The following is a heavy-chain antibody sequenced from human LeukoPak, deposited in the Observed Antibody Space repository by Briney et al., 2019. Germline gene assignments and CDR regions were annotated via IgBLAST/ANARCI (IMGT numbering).Heavy chain of an antibody. Sequence: PGGSLRLSCEASGFTFSSYAMSWVRRAPGKGLEWVSGISGIGANTYYADSVRGRFTISRDNSKNTLYLQMNSLRAEDTAVYYCAKRLLGYADSSPIDYWGQGTLVTVSS. J-gene: IGHJ4*02. D-gene: IGHD4-17*01. V-gene: IGHV3-23*01. CDR2: ISGIGANT. CDR1: GFTFSSYA. CDR3: AKRLLGYADSSPIDY.